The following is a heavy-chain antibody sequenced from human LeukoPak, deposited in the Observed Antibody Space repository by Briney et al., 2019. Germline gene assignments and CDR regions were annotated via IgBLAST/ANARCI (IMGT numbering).Heavy chain of an antibody. CDR2: IYYSGST. V-gene: IGHV4-39*07. Sequence: SETLSLTCTVSGGSISSSSYYWGWIRQPPGKGLEWIGSIYYSGSTYYNPSLKSRVTISVDTSKNQFSLKLSSVTAADTAVYYCASDYDSSGYYLGSAFDIWGQGTMVTFSS. D-gene: IGHD3-22*01. J-gene: IGHJ3*02. CDR3: ASDYDSSGYYLGSAFDI. CDR1: GGSISSSSYY.